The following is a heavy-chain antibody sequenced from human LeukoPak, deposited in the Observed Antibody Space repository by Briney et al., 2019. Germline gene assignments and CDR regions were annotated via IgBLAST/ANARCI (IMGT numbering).Heavy chain of an antibody. J-gene: IGHJ6*02. CDR3: ARHLYTSSGYYCGMDV. D-gene: IGHD6-13*01. CDR1: GDSISSSY. CDR2: INHSGST. Sequence: SETLSLTCTVSGDSISSSYWSWIRQPPGKGLEWIGEINHSGSTNYNPSLKSRVTISVDTSKNQFSLKLSSVTAADTAVYYCARHLYTSSGYYCGMDVWGQGTLVTVSS. V-gene: IGHV4-34*01.